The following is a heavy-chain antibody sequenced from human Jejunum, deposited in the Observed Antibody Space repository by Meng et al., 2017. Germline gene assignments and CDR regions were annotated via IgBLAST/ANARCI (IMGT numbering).Heavy chain of an antibody. D-gene: IGHD5-12*01. J-gene: IGHJ4*02. V-gene: IGHV3-74*01. Sequence: GESLKISCAASGFTLSNYWMHWDRQAPGKGLVWVSRIYTTTTYADFVKGRFTISRDTGKNTLFLHMNSLRAEDMALYYCVRGASGYGNFDSWGQGTLVTVSS. CDR1: GFTLSNYW. CDR3: VRGASGYGNFDS. CDR2: IYTTT.